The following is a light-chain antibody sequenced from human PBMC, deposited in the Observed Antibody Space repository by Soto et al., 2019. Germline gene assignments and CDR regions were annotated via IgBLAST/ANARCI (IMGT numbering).Light chain of an antibody. CDR2: GAS. J-gene: IGKJ3*01. CDR3: QQYNNWPRT. Sequence: IVMTQSPATLSVSPGESATLSWRSSQSLSSTVAWYQQKPGQAPRLLIYGASTRATGIPARFSGSGSGTEFTLPISSLQSEDFAVYYCQQYNNWPRTLGPGTKVDIK. V-gene: IGKV3-15*01. CDR1: QSLSST.